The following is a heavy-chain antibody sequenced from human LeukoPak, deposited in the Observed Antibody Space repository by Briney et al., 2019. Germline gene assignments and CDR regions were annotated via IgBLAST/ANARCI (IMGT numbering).Heavy chain of an antibody. CDR3: ARVTNDYGGNQLPYFDY. D-gene: IGHD4-23*01. V-gene: IGHV4-39*07. J-gene: IGHJ4*02. CDR1: GGSISSSSYY. Sequence: PSETLSLTCTVSGGSISSSSYYWGWIRQPPGKGLEWIGSIYYSGSTYYNPSLKSRVTISVDTSKNQFSLKLSSVTAADTAVYYCARVTNDYGGNQLPYFDYWGQGTLVTVSS. CDR2: IYYSGST.